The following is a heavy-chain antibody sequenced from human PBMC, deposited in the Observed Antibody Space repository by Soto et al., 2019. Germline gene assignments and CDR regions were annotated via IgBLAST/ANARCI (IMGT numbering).Heavy chain of an antibody. CDR3: ARLVARGQNVDY. J-gene: IGHJ4*02. V-gene: IGHV4-39*01. CDR1: GGSISSSSYY. D-gene: IGHD6-6*01. Sequence: QLQLQESGPGLVKPSETLSLTCTVSGGSISSSSYYWGWIRQPPGKGLEWIGSIYYSGSTYYNPALKSRGTISVDTSKNQFSLKLSSVTAADTAVYYCARLVARGQNVDYWGQGTLVTVSS. CDR2: IYYSGST.